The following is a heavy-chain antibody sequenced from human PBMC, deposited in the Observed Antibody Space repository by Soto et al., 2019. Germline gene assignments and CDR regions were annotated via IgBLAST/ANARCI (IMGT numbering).Heavy chain of an antibody. CDR3: AKNSHRYCSGGSCYPYFDY. D-gene: IGHD2-15*01. J-gene: IGHJ4*02. CDR2: ISYDGSNK. Sequence: RLSCAASGFTFSSYGMHWVRQAPGKGLEWVAVISYDGSNKYYADSVKGRFTISRDNSKNTLYLQMNSLRAEDTAVYYCAKNSHRYCSGGSCYPYFDYWGQGTLVTVSS. V-gene: IGHV3-30*18. CDR1: GFTFSSYG.